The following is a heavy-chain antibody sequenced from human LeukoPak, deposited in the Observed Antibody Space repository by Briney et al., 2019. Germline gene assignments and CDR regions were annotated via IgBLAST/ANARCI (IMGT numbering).Heavy chain of an antibody. D-gene: IGHD5-12*01. V-gene: IGHV3-30*02. CDR3: AKFKGAVATTFDY. CDR1: GFTFSSYG. J-gene: IGHJ4*02. CDR2: IRYDGSNK. Sequence: GGSLRLSCAASGFTFSSYGMHWVRQAPGKGLEWVAFIRYDGSNKYYADSVKGRFTISRDNSKNTLYLQMNSLRAEDTAVYYCAKFKGAVATTFDYWGQGTLVTVSS.